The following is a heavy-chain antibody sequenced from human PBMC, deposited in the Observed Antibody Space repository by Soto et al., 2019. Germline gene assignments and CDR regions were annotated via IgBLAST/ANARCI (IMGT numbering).Heavy chain of an antibody. CDR2: INAGNGNT. CDR1: GYTFTSYA. J-gene: IGHJ4*02. CDR3: ARNRMTMVRGVSGQFDY. D-gene: IGHD3-10*01. V-gene: IGHV1-3*01. Sequence: ASVKVSCKASGYTFTSYAMHWVRQAPGQRLEWMGWINAGNGNTKYSQKFQGRVTITRDTSASTAYMELSSLRSEDTAVYYCARNRMTMVRGVSGQFDYWGQGTLVTVYS.